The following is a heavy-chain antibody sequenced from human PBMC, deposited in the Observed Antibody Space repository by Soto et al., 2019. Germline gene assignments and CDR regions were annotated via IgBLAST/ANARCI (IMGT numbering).Heavy chain of an antibody. CDR2: TYYRSKWYN. CDR1: GDSVSSNSAA. CDR3: AREEGDLVAATQSFDD. Sequence: SQTLSLTCAISGDSVSSNSAAWNWIRQSPSRGLEWLGRTYYRSKWYNDYAVSVKSRITINPDTSKNQFSLQLNSVTPEDTAVYYCAREEGDLVAATQSFDDWGQGTLVTVSS. D-gene: IGHD2-15*01. V-gene: IGHV6-1*01. J-gene: IGHJ4*02.